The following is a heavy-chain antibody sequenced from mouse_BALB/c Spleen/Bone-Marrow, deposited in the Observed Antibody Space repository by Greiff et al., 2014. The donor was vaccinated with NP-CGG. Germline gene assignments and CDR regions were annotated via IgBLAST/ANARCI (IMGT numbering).Heavy chain of an antibody. V-gene: IGHV3-1*02. J-gene: IGHJ4*01. CDR2: IYYSGRT. Sequence: EVKLMESGPDLVKPSQSLSLTCTVTGYSITSGYSWHWIRQFPGNKLEWMGYIYYSGRTNYNPTLKSRISITRDTSKNQFFLQLNSVTTEDTATNYCTRDDYDVMDYWGQGTSVTVSS. CDR3: TRDDYDVMDY. CDR1: GYSITSGYS.